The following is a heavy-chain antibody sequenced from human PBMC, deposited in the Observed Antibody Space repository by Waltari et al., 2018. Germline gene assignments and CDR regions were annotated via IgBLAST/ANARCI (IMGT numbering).Heavy chain of an antibody. CDR1: GYSLTTYA. V-gene: IGHV1-3*01. J-gene: IGHJ4*01. CDR3: VRMAGTGIDY. D-gene: IGHD6-19*01. CDR2: IKAGTGNT. Sequence: QVHLAQSGAEVKKPGASVTISCKAYGYSLTTYAIHWVRQAPGERFEWMGWIKAGTGNTRYTQKFHDRVTITADTSANTAYVEVTSLKSEDTAIYYCVRMAGTGIDYWGQGTQVTVSS.